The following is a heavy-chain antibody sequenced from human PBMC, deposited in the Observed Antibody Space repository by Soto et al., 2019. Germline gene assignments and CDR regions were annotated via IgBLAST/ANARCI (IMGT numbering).Heavy chain of an antibody. J-gene: IGHJ6*03. CDR2: ISYDGSNK. V-gene: IGHV3-30*18. CDR3: AKDLGLQKYYYYYMDV. CDR1: GFTFSSYG. Sequence: GGSLRLSCAASGFTFSSYGMHWVRQAPGKGLEWVAVISYDGSNKYYADSVKGRFTISRDNSKNTLYLQMNSLRAEDTAVYYCAKDLGLQKYYYYYMDVWGKGTTVTVSS. D-gene: IGHD4-4*01.